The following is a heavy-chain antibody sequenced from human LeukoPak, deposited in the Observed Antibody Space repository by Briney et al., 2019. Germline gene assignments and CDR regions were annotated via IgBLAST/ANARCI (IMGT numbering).Heavy chain of an antibody. Sequence: ASVTVSCKASGYTFTSYGISWVRQAPGRGLEWMGWISAYNGNTNYAQKLQGRVTMTTDTSTSTAYMELRSLRSDDTAVYYCARDVGDLGYMDVWGKGTTVTISS. CDR1: GYTFTSYG. CDR2: ISAYNGNT. V-gene: IGHV1-18*01. J-gene: IGHJ6*03. D-gene: IGHD7-27*01. CDR3: ARDVGDLGYMDV.